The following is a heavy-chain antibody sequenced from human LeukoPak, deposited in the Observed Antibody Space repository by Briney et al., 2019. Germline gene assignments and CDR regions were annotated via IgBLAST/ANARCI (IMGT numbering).Heavy chain of an antibody. V-gene: IGHV4-30-2*01. CDR2: IYHSGST. CDR3: ARDQQYYDFWSGYYQHAFDI. J-gene: IGHJ3*02. Sequence: SETLSLTCTVSGGSISSGGYYWSWIRQPPGKGLEWIGYIYHSGSTYYNPSLKSRVTISVDRSKNQFSLKLSSVTAADTAVYYCARDQQYYDFWSGYYQHAFDIWGQGTMVTVSS. CDR1: GGSISSGGYY. D-gene: IGHD3-3*01.